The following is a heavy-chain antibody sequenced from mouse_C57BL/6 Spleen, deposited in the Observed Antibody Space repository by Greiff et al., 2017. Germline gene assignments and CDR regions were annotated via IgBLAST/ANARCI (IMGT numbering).Heavy chain of an antibody. D-gene: IGHD1-1*01. CDR2: IDPSDSET. J-gene: IGHJ3*01. CDR3: ARDGSSYEGFAY. V-gene: IGHV1-52*01. CDR1: GYTFTSYW. Sequence: VQLQQPGAELVRPGSSVKLSCKASGYTFTSYWMHWVKQRPIQGLEWIGNIDPSDSETHYNQKFKDKATLTVDKSSSTAYMQLSSLTSEDSAVYYCARDGSSYEGFAYWGQGTLVTVSA.